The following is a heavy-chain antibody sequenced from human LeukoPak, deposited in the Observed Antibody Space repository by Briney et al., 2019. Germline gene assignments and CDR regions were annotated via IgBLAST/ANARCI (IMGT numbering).Heavy chain of an antibody. V-gene: IGHV1-2*02. CDR1: GYTFTGYY. D-gene: IGHD3-22*01. CDR3: ASSMIVVAPNAFDI. J-gene: IGHJ3*02. Sequence: ASVKASCKASGYTFTGYYMHWVRQAPGQGLEWMGWINPNSGGTNYAQKFQGRVTMTRDTSISTAYMELRSLRSDDTAVYYCASSMIVVAPNAFDIWGQGTMVTVSS. CDR2: INPNSGGT.